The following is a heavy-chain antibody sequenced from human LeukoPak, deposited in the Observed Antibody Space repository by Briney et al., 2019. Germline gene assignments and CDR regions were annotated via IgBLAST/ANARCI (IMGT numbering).Heavy chain of an antibody. V-gene: IGHV3-74*01. Sequence: GGSLRLSCAASGFTFSSYWMHWVRQAPGKGLVWVPRVNSDGSSTSYADSVEGRFTISRDNAKNTLYLQMNSLRAEDTAVYYCARGGYCSSTSCYPGYNWFDPWGQGTLVTVSS. CDR2: VNSDGSST. CDR1: GFTFSSYW. J-gene: IGHJ5*02. D-gene: IGHD2-2*01. CDR3: ARGGYCSSTSCYPGYNWFDP.